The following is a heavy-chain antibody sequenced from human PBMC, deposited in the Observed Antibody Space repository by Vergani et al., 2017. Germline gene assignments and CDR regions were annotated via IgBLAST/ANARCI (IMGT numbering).Heavy chain of an antibody. CDR2: ISSSSSYI. CDR1: GFTFSSYS. V-gene: IGHV3-21*01. D-gene: IGHD6-13*01. CDR3: AKDSLRVPRIAASSALSDY. Sequence: EVQLVESGGGLVKPGGSLRLSCAASGFTFSSYSMNWVRQAPGKGLEWVSSISSSSSYIYYADSVKGRFTISRDNAKNSLYLQMNSLRAEDTAVYYCAKDSLRVPRIAASSALSDYWGQGTLVTVSS. J-gene: IGHJ4*02.